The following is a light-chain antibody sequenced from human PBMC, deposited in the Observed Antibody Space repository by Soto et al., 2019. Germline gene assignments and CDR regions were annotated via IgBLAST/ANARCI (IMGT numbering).Light chain of an antibody. V-gene: IGKV3-11*01. CDR2: DAS. CDR1: QSVSSY. CDR3: QQRSNWPPWT. Sequence: DIVMTQSPATLSLSPGDNATLPCRASQSVSSYLAWYQQKPGQAPRLLIYDASNRATGIPARFSGSGSGTDFTLTISSREPEDFAVYYCQQRSNWPPWTFGRGTKVDI. J-gene: IGKJ1*01.